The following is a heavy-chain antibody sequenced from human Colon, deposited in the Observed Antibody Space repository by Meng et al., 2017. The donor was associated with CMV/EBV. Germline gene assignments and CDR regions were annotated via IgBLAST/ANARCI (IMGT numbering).Heavy chain of an antibody. Sequence: GGSLRLSCAGSGFPFSTYAMSWVRQAPGKGLEWISYISSSGRTIYYADSVRGRFTISRDNARNSLFLQMNTLRADDTAVYYCVRTPAAATGWFDPWGQGTLVTVSS. CDR1: GFPFSTYA. V-gene: IGHV3-11*01. J-gene: IGHJ5*02. D-gene: IGHD6-13*01. CDR3: VRTPAAATGWFDP. CDR2: ISSSGRTI.